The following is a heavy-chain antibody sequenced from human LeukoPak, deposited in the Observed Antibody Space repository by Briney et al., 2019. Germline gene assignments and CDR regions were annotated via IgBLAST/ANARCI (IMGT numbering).Heavy chain of an antibody. CDR1: GCTFSSYG. D-gene: IGHD6-13*01. V-gene: IGHV3-30*02. CDR3: AKDCLAWDSSSWNFDY. CDR2: IRYDGSNK. J-gene: IGHJ4*02. Sequence: PGGSLRLSCAASGCTFSSYGMHWVRQAPGKGLEWVAFIRYDGSNKYYADSVKGRFTISRDNSKNTLYLQMNSLRAEDTAVYYCAKDCLAWDSSSWNFDYWGQGTLVTVSS.